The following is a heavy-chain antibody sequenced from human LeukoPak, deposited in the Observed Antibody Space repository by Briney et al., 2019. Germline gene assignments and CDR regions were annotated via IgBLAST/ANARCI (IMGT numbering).Heavy chain of an antibody. V-gene: IGHV3-30*02. CDR1: GFTFSSYG. CDR3: ARTFQRAFDY. Sequence: GGSLRLSCAASGFTFSSYGMHWVRQAPGKGLEWVAFIRYDGSNKYYADSVKGRFTISRDNSKNTLYLQMNSLRAEDTAVYYCARTFQRAFDYWGQGTLVTVSS. CDR2: IRYDGSNK. J-gene: IGHJ4*02. D-gene: IGHD1/OR15-1a*01.